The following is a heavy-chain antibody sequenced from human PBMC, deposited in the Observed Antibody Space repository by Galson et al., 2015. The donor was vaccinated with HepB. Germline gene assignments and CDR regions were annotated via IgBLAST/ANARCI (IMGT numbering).Heavy chain of an antibody. CDR1: GFTFSGSP. Sequence: SLRLSCAASGFTFSGSPMHWVRQASGKGLEWVGRIRSKANSYATAYAASVKGRFTISRDNAKNTLYLQMNSLRVEETAVYYCARDQSVYAPSWGQGILVTVSS. J-gene: IGHJ5*02. CDR2: IRSKANSYAT. CDR3: ARDQSVYAPS. D-gene: IGHD2-2*01. V-gene: IGHV3-73*01.